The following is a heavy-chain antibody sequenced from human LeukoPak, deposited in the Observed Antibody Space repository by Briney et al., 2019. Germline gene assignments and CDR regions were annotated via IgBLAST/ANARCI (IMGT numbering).Heavy chain of an antibody. Sequence: SETLSLTCTVSGGSFSSSSYYWGWIRQPPGKGLEWMGSICYSGSTYYNPSLKSRVTISVDTSKNQFSLKLSSVTAADTAVYYCARGRVIVVVRGGEFDYWGQGTLVTVSS. J-gene: IGHJ4*02. CDR3: ARGRVIVVVRGGEFDY. D-gene: IGHD3-22*01. CDR1: GGSFSSSSYY. V-gene: IGHV4-39*07. CDR2: ICYSGST.